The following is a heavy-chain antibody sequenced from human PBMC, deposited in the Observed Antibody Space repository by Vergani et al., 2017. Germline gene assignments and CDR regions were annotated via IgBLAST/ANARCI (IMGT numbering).Heavy chain of an antibody. J-gene: IGHJ5*02. D-gene: IGHD2-2*01. CDR3: ARVSYCSSTSCYEGMGLWFDP. CDR1: GYTFTSYG. Sequence: QVQLVQSGAEVKKPGASVKVSCKASGYTFTSYGISWVRQAPGQGLEWMGWISAYNGNTNYAQKLQGRVTMTTDTSTSTAYMELRSLRSDDTAVYYWARVSYCSSTSCYEGMGLWFDPWGQGTLVTVSS. CDR2: ISAYNGNT. V-gene: IGHV1-18*01.